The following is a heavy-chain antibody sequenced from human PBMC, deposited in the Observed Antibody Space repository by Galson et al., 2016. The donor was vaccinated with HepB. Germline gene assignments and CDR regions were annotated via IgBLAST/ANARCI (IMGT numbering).Heavy chain of an antibody. CDR3: ARVIAARFVTWVPDH. V-gene: IGHV3-21*01. CDR2: ISSSSTYI. D-gene: IGHD6-6*01. J-gene: IGHJ4*02. CDR1: GFIFSSYS. Sequence: LRLSCAASGFIFSSYSMNWVRQAPGKGLEWVSSISSSSTYIKYADSVKGRFTISRDNAKNSLYLQLNSLRAEDTAVYYCARVIAARFVTWVPDHWGQGTLVTVSS.